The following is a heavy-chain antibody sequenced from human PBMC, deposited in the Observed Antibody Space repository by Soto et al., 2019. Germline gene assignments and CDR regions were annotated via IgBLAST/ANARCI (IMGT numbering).Heavy chain of an antibody. D-gene: IGHD2-15*01. CDR2: IYYSGST. J-gene: IGHJ4*02. CDR3: ARVGGSWGNYFDY. CDR1: GGSISSGGYY. Sequence: PSETLSLTCTVSGGSISSGGYYWSWIRQHPGKGLEWIGYIYYSGSTYYNPSLKSRVTISVDTSKNQFSLKLSSVTAADTAVYYCARVGGSWGNYFDYWGQGTLVTVSS. V-gene: IGHV4-31*03.